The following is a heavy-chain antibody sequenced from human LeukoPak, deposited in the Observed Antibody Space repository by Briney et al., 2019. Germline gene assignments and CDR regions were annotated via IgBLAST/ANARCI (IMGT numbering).Heavy chain of an antibody. V-gene: IGHV4-59*01. CDR1: GGSISSYY. J-gene: IGHJ4*02. CDR3: ARVPYDILTGYSTGYFDY. Sequence: SETLSLTCTVSGGSISSYYWSWIRQPPGKGLEWIGYISYSGSTNYNPSLKSRVTISVDTSKNQFSLKLSSVTAADTAVYYCARVPYDILTGYSTGYFDYWGQGTLVTVSS. CDR2: ISYSGST. D-gene: IGHD3-9*01.